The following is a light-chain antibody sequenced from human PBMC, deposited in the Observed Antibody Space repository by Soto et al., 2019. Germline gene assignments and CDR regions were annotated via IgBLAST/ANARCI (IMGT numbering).Light chain of an antibody. V-gene: IGKV3-15*01. Sequence: EIVMTQSPATLSVSAGERATLSCRASQSVSSNLAWYQQKPGQAPRLLIYGASTRVTGIPARFSGSGSGTAFTLTIISLQPEDFSVYYCQQYNNWPRGTFGQGTKVEIK. CDR3: QQYNNWPRGT. CDR1: QSVSSN. CDR2: GAS. J-gene: IGKJ1*01.